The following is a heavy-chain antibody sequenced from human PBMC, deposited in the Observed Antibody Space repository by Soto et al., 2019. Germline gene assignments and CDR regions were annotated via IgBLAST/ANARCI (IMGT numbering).Heavy chain of an antibody. CDR3: GRYAGYVDS. J-gene: IGHJ4*02. V-gene: IGHV4-59*01. D-gene: IGHD2-2*01. CDR1: GGSISSSY. CDR2: IYYRGST. Sequence: SETLSLTCTVSGGSISSSYWSWIRQPPGRGLEWIGDIYYRGSTNYNPSLESRVAISIDTSKTQFSLKVSSVTAADTAVYYCGRYAGYVDSWGQGTLVTFSS.